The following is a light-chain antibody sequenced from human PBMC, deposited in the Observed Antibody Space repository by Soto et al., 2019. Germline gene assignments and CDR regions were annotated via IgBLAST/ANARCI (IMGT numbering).Light chain of an antibody. V-gene: IGKV3-20*01. CDR2: DAS. CDR1: QSVSSSF. J-gene: IGKJ5*01. Sequence: EIVLTQSPGPLSLSPGERATLSCRSSQSVSSSFLAWYQQKVGQAPRLIIYDASSRATGIPDRFSGSGSGTDCTLTISRLEPEDVAVYYCQQYGSSPRTLGQGTRLEIK. CDR3: QQYGSSPRT.